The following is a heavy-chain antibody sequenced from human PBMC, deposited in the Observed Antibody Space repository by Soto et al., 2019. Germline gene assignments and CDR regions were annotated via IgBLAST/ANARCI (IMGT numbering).Heavy chain of an antibody. CDR2: ISSSGFST. CDR1: GFTCTTCA. J-gene: IGHJ6*02. CDR3: AKVREAAYETYFSYAMDV. D-gene: IGHD2-21*01. Sequence: PGGTLRLACAAWGFTCTTCAMIWDRQAPGKGLEWVSVISSSGFSTFSADSVKGRFIISRDNSKNTLYLQMNSLRAEDTAVYYCAKVREAAYETYFSYAMDVWGQGTTVTVS. V-gene: IGHV3-23*01.